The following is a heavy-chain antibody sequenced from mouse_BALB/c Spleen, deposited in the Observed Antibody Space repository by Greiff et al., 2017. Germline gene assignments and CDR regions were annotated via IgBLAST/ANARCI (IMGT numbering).Heavy chain of an antibody. V-gene: IGHV1-55*01. J-gene: IGHJ3*01. Sequence: QVQLQQPGAELVKPGTSVKLSCTASGYNFTSYWINWVKLRPGQGLEWIGDIYPGSGSTNYTEKFKSKATLTVDTSTSTVYMQLSSLASEDSALYFCARGEAWFAYWGQGTLVTVSA. CDR3: ARGEAWFAY. CDR2: IYPGSGST. CDR1: GYNFTSYW.